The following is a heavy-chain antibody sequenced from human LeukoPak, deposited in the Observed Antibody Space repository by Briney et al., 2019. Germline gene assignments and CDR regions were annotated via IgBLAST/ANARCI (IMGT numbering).Heavy chain of an antibody. CDR1: GGSISSYY. D-gene: IGHD1-26*01. J-gene: IGHJ2*01. CDR2: IYYSGST. V-gene: IGHV4-59*01. CDR3: AREPHSGSYQSYWYFDL. Sequence: SETLSLTCTVSGGSISSYYWSWIRQPPRKGLEWIGYIYYSGSTNYSPSLKSRVTISVDTSKNQFSLKLSSVTAADTAVYYCAREPHSGSYQSYWYFDLWGRGTLVTVSS.